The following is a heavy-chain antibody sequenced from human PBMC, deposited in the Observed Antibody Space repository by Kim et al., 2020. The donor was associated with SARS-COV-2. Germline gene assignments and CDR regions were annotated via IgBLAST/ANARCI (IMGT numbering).Heavy chain of an antibody. Sequence: GGSLRLSCAASGFTFSSYDMHWVRQATGKGLEWVSAIGTAGDTYYPGSVKGRFTISRENAKNSLYLQMNSLRAGDTAVYYCARGGYDYVWGSYRPIPYWYFDLWGRGTLVTVSS. CDR1: GFTFSSYD. D-gene: IGHD3-16*02. CDR3: ARGGYDYVWGSYRPIPYWYFDL. CDR2: IGTAGDT. J-gene: IGHJ2*01. V-gene: IGHV3-13*04.